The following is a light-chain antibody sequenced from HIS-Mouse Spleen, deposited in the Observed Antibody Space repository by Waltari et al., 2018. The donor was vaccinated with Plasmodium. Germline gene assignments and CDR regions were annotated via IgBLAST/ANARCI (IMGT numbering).Light chain of an antibody. J-gene: IGLJ3*02. CDR1: NIGRKN. V-gene: IGLV3-9*01. CDR2: RDS. Sequence: SYELTQPLSLSVALGQTATTTLGGNNIGRKNVHWYQQKPGQAPVLVIYRDSNRPPGIPERFSGSNSGNTATLTIGRAQAGDEADYYCQVWDSSTVFGGGTKLTVL. CDR3: QVWDSSTV.